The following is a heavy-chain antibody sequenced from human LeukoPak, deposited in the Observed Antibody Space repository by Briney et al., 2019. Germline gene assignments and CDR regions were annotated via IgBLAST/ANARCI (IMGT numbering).Heavy chain of an antibody. CDR3: ARGYSSSVVDY. J-gene: IGHJ4*02. D-gene: IGHD6-6*01. CDR1: GYTFTDYY. CDR2: VDPEDGET. V-gene: IGHV1-69-2*01. Sequence: ASVKVSCKVSGYTFTDYYMHWVQQAPGKGLEWMGLVDPEDGETIYAEKFQGRVTIAADTSTDTAYMELSSLRSEDTAVYYCARGYSSSVVDYWGQGTLVTVSS.